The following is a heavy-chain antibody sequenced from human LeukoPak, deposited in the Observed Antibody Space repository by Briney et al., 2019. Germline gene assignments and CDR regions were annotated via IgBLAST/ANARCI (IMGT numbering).Heavy chain of an antibody. J-gene: IGHJ4*02. CDR1: GFTFDDYA. CDR3: XXNGGGDSGYGNFDY. D-gene: IGHD5-12*01. Sequence: PGRSLRLSCAVSGFTFDDYAMHWVRQVPGKGLEWVAGISWNSDTRGYVDSVKGRFTISRDNARNSLYLQMNSLRAEDTALYCCXXNGGGDSGYGNFDYWGQGTLVTVSS. V-gene: IGHV3-9*01. CDR2: ISWNSDTR.